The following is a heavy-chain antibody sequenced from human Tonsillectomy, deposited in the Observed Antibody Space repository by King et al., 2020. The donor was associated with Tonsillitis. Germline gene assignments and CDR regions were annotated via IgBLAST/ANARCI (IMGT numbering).Heavy chain of an antibody. Sequence: VQLVESGGTVVQPGRALRLSCAASGFIFSGYAMHWVRQAPGKGLDWVTVISYDGTNKFYAESVKGRFTISRDNSKNMVYLQRNNLRTEDTAVYYCARDPVGGGGYWGQGTLVTVSS. V-gene: IGHV3-30*01. J-gene: IGHJ4*02. CDR2: ISYDGTNK. CDR1: GFIFSGYA. CDR3: ARDPVGGGGY. D-gene: IGHD3-16*01.